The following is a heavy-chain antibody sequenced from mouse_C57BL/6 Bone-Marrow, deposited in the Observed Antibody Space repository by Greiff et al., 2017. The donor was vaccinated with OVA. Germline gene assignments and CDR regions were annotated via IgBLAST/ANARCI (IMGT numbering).Heavy chain of an antibody. CDR1: GYTFTSYG. J-gene: IGHJ3*01. Sequence: VKLMESGAELARPGASVKLSCKASGYTFTSYGISWVKQRTGQGLEWIGEIYPRSGNTYYNEKFKGKATLTADKSSSTAYMELRSLTSEDSAVYFCARRPRGFAYWGQGTLVTVSA. V-gene: IGHV1-81*01. CDR3: ARRPRGFAY. CDR2: IYPRSGNT.